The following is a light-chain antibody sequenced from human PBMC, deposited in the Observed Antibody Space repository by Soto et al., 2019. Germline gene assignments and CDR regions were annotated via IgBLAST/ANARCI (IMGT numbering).Light chain of an antibody. CDR2: DVT. CDR1: NSDVGTFYF. J-gene: IGLJ1*01. Sequence: QSVLTQPRSVSGSPGQSVTISCTGTNSDVGTFYFVSWYQQYPDKGPKLIIYDVTERPSGVPDRFSGSKSGNTASLTISGLQAEDEDDYYCCSYAGSYTYVFGSGTKVTVL. CDR3: CSYAGSYTYV. V-gene: IGLV2-11*01.